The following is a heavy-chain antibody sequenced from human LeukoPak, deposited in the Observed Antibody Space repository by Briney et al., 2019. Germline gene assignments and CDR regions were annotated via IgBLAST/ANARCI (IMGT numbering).Heavy chain of an antibody. Sequence: PSETLSLTCTVSGGSISSYYWTWIRQPPGKGLEWIGYIYYSGNTNYNPSLKSRVTISVDTSKNQLSLKLSSVTAADTAAYYCTRGMRGGSSGWFDFWGQGTLVTVSS. CDR3: TRGMRGGSSGWFDF. J-gene: IGHJ4*02. CDR1: GGSISSYY. CDR2: IYYSGNT. D-gene: IGHD6-19*01. V-gene: IGHV4-59*01.